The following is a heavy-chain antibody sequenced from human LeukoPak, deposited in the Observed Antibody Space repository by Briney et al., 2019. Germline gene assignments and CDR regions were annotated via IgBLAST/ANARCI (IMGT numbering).Heavy chain of an antibody. CDR3: ARRLYSTNSGFDY. CDR1: GGSISDYY. V-gene: IGHV4-59*12. D-gene: IGHD2-15*01. CDR2: IFGSGSS. J-gene: IGHJ4*02. Sequence: SETLSLTCTVSGGSISDYYWSWIRQPPGKELEWIGWIFGSGSSNYNPSLKSRLTISVDTSKNQFSLKLTSATAADTAIYYCARRLYSTNSGFDYWGQGTLVTVSS.